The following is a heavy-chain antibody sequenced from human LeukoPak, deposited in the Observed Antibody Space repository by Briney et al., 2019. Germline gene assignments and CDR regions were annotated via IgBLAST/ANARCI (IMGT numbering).Heavy chain of an antibody. J-gene: IGHJ4*02. Sequence: SETLSLTCTVSGGSISGSSYYWGWIRQPPGKGLEWVGSIYYSGSTYYNPSLKSRVTISVDTSKNQFSLKLTSVTAADTAVYYCARVLSGGYCSSTSCYGEGLFDYWGQGTLVTVSS. CDR1: GGSISGSSYY. V-gene: IGHV4-39*07. CDR3: ARVLSGGYCSSTSCYGEGLFDY. D-gene: IGHD2-2*01. CDR2: IYYSGST.